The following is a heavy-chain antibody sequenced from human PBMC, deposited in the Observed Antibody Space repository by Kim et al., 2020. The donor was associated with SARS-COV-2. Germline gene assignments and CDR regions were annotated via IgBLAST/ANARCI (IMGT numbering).Heavy chain of an antibody. CDR1: GFTFSRYT. CDR3: AKDQDTGSSAYYYYGMDV. CDR2: ISGSGGTI. Sequence: GGSLRLSCAASGFTFSRYTMNWVRQAPGKGLEWISYISGSGGTIYYADSVRGRFTLSRDNAKNSLYLQMNSLRDEDTAVYYCAKDQDTGSSAYYYYGMDVWGQGTTVTVSS. J-gene: IGHJ6*02. V-gene: IGHV3-48*02. D-gene: IGHD6-6*01.